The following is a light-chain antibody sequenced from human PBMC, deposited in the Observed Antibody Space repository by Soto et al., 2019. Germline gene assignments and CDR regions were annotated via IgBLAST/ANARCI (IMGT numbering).Light chain of an antibody. CDR1: NIGSKS. J-gene: IGLJ3*02. CDR2: YDS. V-gene: IGLV3-21*04. CDR3: QLCGSWTEHPRV. Sequence: SYELTQPPSVSVAPGKTARITCGGNNIGSKSVHWYQQTPRQAPVLVIYYDSDRPSGITERFSGSNSGNKATLTIWGVDAGDYAVHHRQLCGSWTEHPRVFVRGTK.